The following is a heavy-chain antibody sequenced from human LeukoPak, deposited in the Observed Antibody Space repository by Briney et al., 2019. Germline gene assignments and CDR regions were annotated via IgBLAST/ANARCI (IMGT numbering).Heavy chain of an antibody. CDR3: ARDGSQGHDAFDI. J-gene: IGHJ3*02. Sequence: PGGSLRLSCTASGFIFSTSWMTWVRQAPGKGLEWVANINLDGSEKYYVDSVKGRFTISRDNAKNSLYLQMNSLRAEDTAVYYCARDGSQGHDAFDIWGQGTMVTVPS. CDR1: GFIFSTSW. D-gene: IGHD3-10*01. CDR2: INLDGSEK. V-gene: IGHV3-7*01.